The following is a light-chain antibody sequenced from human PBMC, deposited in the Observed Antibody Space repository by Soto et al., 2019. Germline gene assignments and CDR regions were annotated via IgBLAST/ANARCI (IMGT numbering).Light chain of an antibody. Sequence: EILMTQSPATLAASPGERATLSCRASQSVGSKLAWYQQKPGQPPRLVMFDASTRATGVPARFSGGGSGTEFTLTISSLQSEDFALYYCQQYEKWPPTTFGQGTKVEIK. CDR2: DAS. CDR3: QQYEKWPPTT. V-gene: IGKV3-15*01. J-gene: IGKJ1*01. CDR1: QSVGSK.